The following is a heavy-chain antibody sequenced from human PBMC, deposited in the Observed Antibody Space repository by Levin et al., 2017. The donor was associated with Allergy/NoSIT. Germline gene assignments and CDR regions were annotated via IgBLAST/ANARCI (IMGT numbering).Heavy chain of an antibody. D-gene: IGHD6-6*01. J-gene: IGHJ4*02. Sequence: SQTLSLTCNVFVGSFSGGEHYWSWIRQHPGKGLEWIGYIYNSGSARYNPSLKGRVSMSVDTSKRQFSLKLSSVTAADTATYYCATGAEIEARLRARGAAFLDSWGQGTLVVVSS. CDR1: VGSFSGGEHY. V-gene: IGHV4-31*03. CDR3: ATGAEIEARLRARGAAFLDS. CDR2: IYNSGSA.